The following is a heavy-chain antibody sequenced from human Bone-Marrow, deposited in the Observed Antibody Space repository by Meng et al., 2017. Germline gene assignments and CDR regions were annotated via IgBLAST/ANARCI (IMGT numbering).Heavy chain of an antibody. V-gene: IGHV2-5*01. Sequence: TLSLTCTVSGGSISSGGYYWSWIRQPPGKALECLALIFWNDDKRYSPSLKNRLTITKDTSKNQVVLTVTNMDPVDTATYYCAHRLFSPGPFDIWGQGTMVTVSS. J-gene: IGHJ3*02. D-gene: IGHD2/OR15-2a*01. CDR2: IFWNDDK. CDR3: AHRLFSPGPFDI. CDR1: GGSISSGGYY.